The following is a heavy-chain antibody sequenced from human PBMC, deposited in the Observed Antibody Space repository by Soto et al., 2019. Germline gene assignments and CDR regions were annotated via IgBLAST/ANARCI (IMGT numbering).Heavy chain of an antibody. Sequence: QVQLVQSGAEVKKPGASVKVSCKASGYTFTNFGISWVRQAPGQGLEWMGWISAYNGNTNYAQKFQGRVTMTTDTPTSTDDMELMSLRANDMAVYYCASGGAPLDYGGQGTQVTVSS. D-gene: IGHD3-10*01. CDR3: ASGGAPLDY. V-gene: IGHV1-18*03. CDR2: ISAYNGNT. J-gene: IGHJ4*02. CDR1: GYTFTNFG.